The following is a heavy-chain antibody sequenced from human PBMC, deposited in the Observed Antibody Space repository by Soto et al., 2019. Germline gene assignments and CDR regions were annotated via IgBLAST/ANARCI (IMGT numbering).Heavy chain of an antibody. V-gene: IGHV5-51*01. CDR1: GYSFTSYW. D-gene: IGHD6-19*01. CDR2: IYPGDSDT. Sequence: PGESLKISCKGSGYSFTSYWIGWVRQMPGKGLEWMGIIYPGDSDTRYSPSFQGQVTISADKSISTAYLQWSSLKASDTAMYYCATCIALAGTHYYYGMAFWGQGTTVTVSS. CDR3: ATCIALAGTHYYYGMAF. J-gene: IGHJ6*02.